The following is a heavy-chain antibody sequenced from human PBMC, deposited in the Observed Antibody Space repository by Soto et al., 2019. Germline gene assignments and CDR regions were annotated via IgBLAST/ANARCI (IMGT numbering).Heavy chain of an antibody. CDR2: ISWHSGSI. CDR3: AKEGDSNSYFSDFDS. V-gene: IGHV3-9*01. CDR1: GFTFDDYA. D-gene: IGHD3-22*01. J-gene: IGHJ4*02. Sequence: EGQLVESGGGLVQPGRSLRLSCAASGFTFDDYAMHWVRQAPGKGLEWVSGISWHSGSIGYADFVKGRCTISRDNAKNSLYLEMISRRGEDTAGYYCAKEGDSNSYFSDFDSWCQGTLITVSS.